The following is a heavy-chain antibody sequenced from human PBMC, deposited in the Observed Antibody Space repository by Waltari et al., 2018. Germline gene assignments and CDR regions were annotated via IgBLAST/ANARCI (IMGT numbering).Heavy chain of an antibody. V-gene: IGHV4-38-2*01. Sequence: QVQLQESGPGLVKPSETLSLTCAVSGYSISSGYYWGWIRQPPGKGLEGLGSNYHSGSNYDNPCLSSRVTRSVDTSKNQCALKLSSVTAADTAVYYCARTLEPFDIWGQGTMVTGSS. CDR1: GYSISSGYY. CDR2: NYHSGSN. J-gene: IGHJ3*02. CDR3: ARTLEPFDI.